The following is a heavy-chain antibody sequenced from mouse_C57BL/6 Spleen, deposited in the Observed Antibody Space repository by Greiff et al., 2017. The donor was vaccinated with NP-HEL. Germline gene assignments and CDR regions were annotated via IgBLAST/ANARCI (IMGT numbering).Heavy chain of an antibody. CDR2: IDPETGGT. CDR3: TRRGPRWAMDY. J-gene: IGHJ4*01. Sequence: VKLQQSGAELVRPGASVTLSCKASGYTFTDYEMHWVKQTPVHGLEWIGAIDPETGGTAYNQKFKGKAILTADKSSSTAYMELRSLTSEDSAVYYCTRRGPRWAMDYWGQGTSVTVSS. V-gene: IGHV1-15*01. CDR1: GYTFTDYE.